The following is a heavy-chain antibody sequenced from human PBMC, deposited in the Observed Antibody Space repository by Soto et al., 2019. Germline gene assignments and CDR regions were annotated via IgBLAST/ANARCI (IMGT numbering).Heavy chain of an antibody. Sequence: QVQLVQSGAEVKKPGSSVKVSCKASGGTFSSYTISWVRQAPGQGLEWMGRIIPILGIANYAQKFQGRVTXTXVKSTSTAYLELSSLRSEDTAVYYCARYGDADAFDIWGQGTMVTVSS. CDR1: GGTFSSYT. J-gene: IGHJ3*02. V-gene: IGHV1-69*02. D-gene: IGHD4-17*01. CDR2: IIPILGIA. CDR3: ARYGDADAFDI.